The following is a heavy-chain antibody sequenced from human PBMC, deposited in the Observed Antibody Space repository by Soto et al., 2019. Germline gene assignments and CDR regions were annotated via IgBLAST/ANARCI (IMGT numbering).Heavy chain of an antibody. D-gene: IGHD1-26*01. CDR3: ARVLVGATPVDY. Sequence: QVQLVQSGAEEKKPGASVKVSCKASGYTFTSYAMHWVRQAPGQRLEWMGWINAGNGNTKYSQKFQGRVTITRDTSASTDYMELSSRRSEDTAVYYCARVLVGATPVDYWGQGTLVTVSS. V-gene: IGHV1-3*05. J-gene: IGHJ4*02. CDR1: GYTFTSYA. CDR2: INAGNGNT.